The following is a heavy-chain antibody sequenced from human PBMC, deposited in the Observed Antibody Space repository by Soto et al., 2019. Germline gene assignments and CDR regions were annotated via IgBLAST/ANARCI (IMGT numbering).Heavy chain of an antibody. Sequence: GGSLRLSCAASGFTFSDYYTSWIRQAPGKGLEWVSYISSSSSYTNYADSVKGRFTISRDNAKNSLYLQMNSLRAEDTAVYYCARANQQLVTIFDYWGQGTLVTVSS. CDR3: ARANQQLVTIFDY. CDR1: GFTFSDYY. J-gene: IGHJ4*02. D-gene: IGHD6-13*01. V-gene: IGHV3-11*06. CDR2: ISSSSSYT.